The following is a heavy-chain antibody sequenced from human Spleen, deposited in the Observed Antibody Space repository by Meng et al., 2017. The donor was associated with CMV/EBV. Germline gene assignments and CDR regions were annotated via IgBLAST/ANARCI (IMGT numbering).Heavy chain of an antibody. CDR2: LSGRSSNP. J-gene: IGHJ4*02. V-gene: IGHV3-23*01. CDR1: GFTFSSYA. Sequence: GESLKISCAASGFTFSSYAMSWVRQAPGKGLEWVSSLSGRSSNPYYADSVRGRFSISRDNFNNTLSLRMNSLRVEDTAVYYCVKEGRAWTPFDWGQGTLVTVSS. CDR3: VKEGRAWTPFD. D-gene: IGHD1-1*01.